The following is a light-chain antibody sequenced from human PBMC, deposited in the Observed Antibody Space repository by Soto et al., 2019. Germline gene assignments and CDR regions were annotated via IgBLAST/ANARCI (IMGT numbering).Light chain of an antibody. CDR3: QQANSFPWT. CDR1: QGISSW. Sequence: TPLTLSPSSGSASVGDRVTITCRASQGISSWLAWYQQKPGNAAKRLIYAAASLQSGVPSRFSGSGSGTDFTLTISSLQPEDFATDYCQQANSFPWTFGQGTKVDIK. CDR2: AAA. V-gene: IGKV1-12*01. J-gene: IGKJ1*01.